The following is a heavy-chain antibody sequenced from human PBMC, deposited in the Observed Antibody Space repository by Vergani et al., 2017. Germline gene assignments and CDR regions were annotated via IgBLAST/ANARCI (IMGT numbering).Heavy chain of an antibody. D-gene: IGHD4-17*01. J-gene: IGHJ4*02. CDR2: IYHSGST. V-gene: IGHV4-38-2*02. Sequence: QVQLQESGPGLVKPSETLSLTCTVSGYSISSGYYWGWFRQPPGKGLEWIGSIYHSGSTYYNPSLKSRVTISVDTSKKQFSLKLSSVTAADTAVYYCARTTVTTTVFDYWGQGTLVTVSS. CDR1: GYSISSGYY. CDR3: ARTTVTTTVFDY.